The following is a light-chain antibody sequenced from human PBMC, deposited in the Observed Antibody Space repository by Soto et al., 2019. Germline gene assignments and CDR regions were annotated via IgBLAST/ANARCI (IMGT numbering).Light chain of an antibody. Sequence: EIVMTQSPATLSVSPGERATLSCRASQSVSSNLAWNQQKPGQAPRLLIYGASTRATGIPARFSGSGSGTEFTLTISSLQPEDFATYYCQQYSNLITFGQGTRLEIK. CDR1: QSVSSN. J-gene: IGKJ5*01. CDR3: QQYSNLIT. CDR2: GAS. V-gene: IGKV3D-15*01.